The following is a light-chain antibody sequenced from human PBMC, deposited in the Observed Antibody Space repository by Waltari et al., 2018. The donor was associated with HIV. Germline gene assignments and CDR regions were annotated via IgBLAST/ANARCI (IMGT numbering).Light chain of an antibody. V-gene: IGKV1-39*01. CDR1: QHIGFN. CDR2: ATS. CDR3: QQSHGLPYT. Sequence: DIQMTQSPTSLSASVAETVTINCRASQHIGFNVNWDQYKIGRAPRLLIAATSNLQSGVPARFSGSGFGTRFSLTISGPQADDFAQYFCQQSHGLPYTFGQGTRVEV. J-gene: IGKJ1*01.